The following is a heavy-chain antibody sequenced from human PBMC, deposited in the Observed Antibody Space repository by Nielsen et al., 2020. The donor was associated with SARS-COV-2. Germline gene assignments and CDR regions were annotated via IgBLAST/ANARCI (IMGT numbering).Heavy chain of an antibody. Sequence: ASVKVSCKASGYTFTSYGISWVRQAPGQGLEWMGWISAYNGNTNYAQKLQGRVTMTTDTSTSTAYMKLRSLRSDDTAVYYCARDRTQHYYDSSGCFQHWGQGTLVTVSS. CDR1: GYTFTSYG. V-gene: IGHV1-18*01. CDR2: ISAYNGNT. CDR3: ARDRTQHYYDSSGCFQH. J-gene: IGHJ1*01. D-gene: IGHD3-22*01.